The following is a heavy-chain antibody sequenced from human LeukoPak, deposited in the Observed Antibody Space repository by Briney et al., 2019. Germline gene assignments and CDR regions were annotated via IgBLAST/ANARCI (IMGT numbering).Heavy chain of an antibody. D-gene: IGHD6-13*01. CDR3: ASKTIATPGTFDY. CDR2: IHHSGST. Sequence: PSETLSLTCAVSGCSISSSNWWNWVRQPPGKGLEWIGEIHHSGSTNYNPSLKSRVTISLDKSKNQFSLKLSSVTAADTAVYYCASKTIATPGTFDYWGQGTLVTVSS. J-gene: IGHJ4*02. CDR1: GCSISSSNW. V-gene: IGHV4-4*02.